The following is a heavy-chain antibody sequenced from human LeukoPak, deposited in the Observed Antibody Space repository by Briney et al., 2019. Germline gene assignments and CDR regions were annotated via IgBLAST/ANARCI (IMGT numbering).Heavy chain of an antibody. CDR2: IYPNSGGT. D-gene: IGHD1-26*01. Sequence: EASVKVSCRASGYTFSGYFMHLVRRAPGQGLEWMGWIYPNSGGTKYAQKFQGRVTMTRDTSISTIYMELSSLRSDDTAVYYCARFSGSSNFDYWGQGTLVTVPS. CDR1: GYTFSGYF. CDR3: ARFSGSSNFDY. V-gene: IGHV1-2*02. J-gene: IGHJ4*02.